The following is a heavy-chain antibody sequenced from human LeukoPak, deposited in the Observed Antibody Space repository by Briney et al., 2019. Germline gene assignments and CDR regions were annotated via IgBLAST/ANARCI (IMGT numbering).Heavy chain of an antibody. J-gene: IGHJ6*03. CDR3: ARDQGQEWLRIEIDYYYYMDV. CDR2: INPNSGGT. Sequence: GASVKVSCKASGYTFTDYYMHWVRQAPGQGLEWMGWINPNSGGTNYAQKFQGRVTMTRDTSISTAYMELSRLRSDDTAVYYCARDQGQEWLRIEIDYYYYMDVWGKGTTVTVSS. D-gene: IGHD5-12*01. CDR1: GYTFTDYY. V-gene: IGHV1-2*02.